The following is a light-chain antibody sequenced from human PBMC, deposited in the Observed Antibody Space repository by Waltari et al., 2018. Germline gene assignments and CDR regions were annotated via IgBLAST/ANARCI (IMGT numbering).Light chain of an antibody. J-gene: IGKJ1*01. CDR2: KAS. Sequence: DIQMTKSPSTLSASVGDRVTITCRASQSISSRLAWYQQKPGKAPKLLIYKASSLESGVPSRFSGSGSGTEFTLTISSLQPDDFATYYCQQYNSYSPRFGQGTKVEIK. CDR1: QSISSR. V-gene: IGKV1-5*03. CDR3: QQYNSYSPR.